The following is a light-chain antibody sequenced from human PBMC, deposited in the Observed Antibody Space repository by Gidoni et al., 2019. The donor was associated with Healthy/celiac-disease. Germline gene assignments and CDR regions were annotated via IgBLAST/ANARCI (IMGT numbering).Light chain of an antibody. Sequence: EIVLTPSPGTLSLSPGERATLSCRASQSVSSSYLAWYQQTPGQAPRLLIYGASSRATGIPDRFSGSGSGTDFTLTISRLEPEDFAVYYCQQYGSSALTFGGGTKVEIK. J-gene: IGKJ4*01. CDR3: QQYGSSALT. CDR2: GAS. V-gene: IGKV3-20*01. CDR1: QSVSSSY.